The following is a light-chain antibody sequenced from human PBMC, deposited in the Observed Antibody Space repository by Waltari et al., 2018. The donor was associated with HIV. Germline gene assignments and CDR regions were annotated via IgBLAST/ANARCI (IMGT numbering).Light chain of an antibody. CDR1: QHVGSRR. CDR3: QQYGDTPLT. V-gene: IGKV3-20*01. Sequence: EIVLTQSPGTLSLSPGDRATLSCRASQHVGSRRLAWYQRKLGPAPGLLIYDASTRATGIPDRFSGSGSGTDFTLTINRLEPEDFAVYFCQQYGDTPLTFGGWTKVEIK. J-gene: IGKJ4*01. CDR2: DAS.